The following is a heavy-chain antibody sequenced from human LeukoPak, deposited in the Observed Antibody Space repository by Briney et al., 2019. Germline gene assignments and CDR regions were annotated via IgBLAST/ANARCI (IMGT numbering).Heavy chain of an antibody. D-gene: IGHD6-19*01. V-gene: IGHV4-59*01. Sequence: SETLSLTCTVSGGSISSYYWSWIRQPPGKGLEWIGYIYYSGSTNYNPSLKSRVTISVDTSKNQFSLKLSSVTAADTAVYYCARDKVDSSGWAEYNWFDPWGQGTLVTVSS. J-gene: IGHJ5*02. CDR1: GGSISSYY. CDR3: ARDKVDSSGWAEYNWFDP. CDR2: IYYSGST.